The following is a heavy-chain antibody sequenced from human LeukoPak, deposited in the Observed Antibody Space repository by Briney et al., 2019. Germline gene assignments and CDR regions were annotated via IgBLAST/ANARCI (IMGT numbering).Heavy chain of an antibody. V-gene: IGHV1-18*01. Sequence: GASVKVSCKASGYTFTSYGTSWVRQAPGQGLEWMGWITAYNDNTNYAQKLQGRVTTTTDTSTSTAYMELRSLRSDDTAVYYCARALLWFGEPSHIDYWGQGTLVTASS. CDR2: ITAYNDNT. J-gene: IGHJ4*02. D-gene: IGHD3-10*01. CDR1: GYTFTSYG. CDR3: ARALLWFGEPSHIDY.